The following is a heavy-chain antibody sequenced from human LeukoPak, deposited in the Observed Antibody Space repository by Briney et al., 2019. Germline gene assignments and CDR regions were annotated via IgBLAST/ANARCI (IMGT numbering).Heavy chain of an antibody. CDR3: AKVRGWWELLILDY. CDR1: GVTVNSNY. Sequence: QSGGSLRLSCAASGVTVNSNYLSWVRQAPGRGLEWVSLIDSGGTTSYADSVKGRFTISRDDSKNTVYLQMDSLRAEDTAVYYCAKVRGWWELLILDYWGQGTLVTVSS. D-gene: IGHD1-26*01. J-gene: IGHJ4*02. CDR2: IDSGGTT. V-gene: IGHV3-53*01.